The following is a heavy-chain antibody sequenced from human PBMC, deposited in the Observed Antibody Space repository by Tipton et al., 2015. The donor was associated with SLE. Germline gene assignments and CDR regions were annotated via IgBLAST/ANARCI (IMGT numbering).Heavy chain of an antibody. CDR2: VFYSGTT. D-gene: IGHD2-8*01. V-gene: IGHV4-59*01. Sequence: TLSLTCTVSGGSISNYYWSWIRQPPGKGLEWIGYVFYSGTTNYNPSLKSRVTISVDTSKNQFSLNLSSVTAADSAVYYCTRTSTKEVIWGQGTLVTVSS. CDR3: TRTSTKEVI. J-gene: IGHJ4*02. CDR1: GGSISNYY.